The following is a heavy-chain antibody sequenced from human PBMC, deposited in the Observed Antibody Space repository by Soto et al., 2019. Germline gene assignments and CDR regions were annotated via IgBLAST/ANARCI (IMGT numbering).Heavy chain of an antibody. CDR1: GGTFSSYT. J-gene: IGHJ5*02. CDR2: IIPILGIA. CDR3: ARDLERSWFDP. Sequence: SVKVSCKASGGTFSSYTISWVRQAPGQGLEWMGRIIPILGIANYAQKFQGRVTITADKSTSTAYMELSSLRSEDTAAYYCARDLERSWFDPCGQGTLVTVSS. V-gene: IGHV1-69*02.